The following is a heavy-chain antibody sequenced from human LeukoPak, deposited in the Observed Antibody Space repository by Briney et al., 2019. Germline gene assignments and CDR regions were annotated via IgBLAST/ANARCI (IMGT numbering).Heavy chain of an antibody. V-gene: IGHV4-4*07. CDR1: GGSISSYY. D-gene: IGHD3-9*01. CDR2: IYTSGST. Sequence: SETLSLTCTVSGGSISSYYWSWIRQPAGKGLEWIGRIYTSGSTNYNPSLKSRVTMSIDTSKNQFSLKLSSVTAADTAVYYCASGLRYFDLYYWGQGTLVTVSS. J-gene: IGHJ4*02. CDR3: ASGLRYFDLYY.